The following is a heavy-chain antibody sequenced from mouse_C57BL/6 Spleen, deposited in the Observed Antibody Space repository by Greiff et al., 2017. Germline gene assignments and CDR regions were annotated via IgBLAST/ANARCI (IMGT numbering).Heavy chain of an antibody. CDR2: IDPSDSYT. CDR3: ARDRDYYGSSHFDY. CDR1: GYTFTSYW. D-gene: IGHD1-1*01. Sequence: VKLQQPGAELVKPGASVKLSCKASGYTFTSYWMQWVKQRPGQGLEWIGEIDPSDSYTNYNQKFKGKATLTVDTSSSTAYMQLSSLTSEDSAVYYCARDRDYYGSSHFDYWGQGTTLTVSS. J-gene: IGHJ2*01. V-gene: IGHV1-50*01.